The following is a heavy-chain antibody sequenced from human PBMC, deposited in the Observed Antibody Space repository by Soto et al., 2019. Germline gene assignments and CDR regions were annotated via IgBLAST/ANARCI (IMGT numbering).Heavy chain of an antibody. J-gene: IGHJ6*02. CDR3: XRDCGYSYGRTYYGMDV. CDR1: GGSISSGDYY. CDR2: IYYSGST. Sequence: PSETLSLTCTVSGGSISSGDYYWSWIRQPPGKGLEWIGYIYYSGSTYYNPSLKSRVTISVDTSKNQFSLKLSSVTAADTAVYYCXRDCGYSYGRTYYGMDVWGQGTTVTVSS. V-gene: IGHV4-30-4*01. D-gene: IGHD5-18*01.